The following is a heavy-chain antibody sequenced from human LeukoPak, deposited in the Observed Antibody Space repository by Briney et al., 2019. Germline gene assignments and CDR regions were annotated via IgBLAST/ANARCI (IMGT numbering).Heavy chain of an antibody. J-gene: IGHJ4*02. CDR1: GFSFDTYA. D-gene: IGHD3-16*01. CDR3: AKREGYGSIDY. CDR2: ISGNADDT. Sequence: GGSLRLSCAASGFSFDTYAMTWVRQAPGQGLEWVSGISGNADDTDYADSVKGRFTISRDNSKTTLYLQMNSLRAEDTAVYYCAKREGYGSIDYWGQGTLVTVSS. V-gene: IGHV3-23*01.